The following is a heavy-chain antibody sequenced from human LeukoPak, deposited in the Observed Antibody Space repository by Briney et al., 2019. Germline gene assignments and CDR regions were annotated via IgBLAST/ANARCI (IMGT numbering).Heavy chain of an antibody. V-gene: IGHV3-23*01. J-gene: IGHJ4*02. CDR2: ISGSGGST. CDR3: AKGRIY. Sequence: ETLSLTCAVYGGSFSGYYWSWIRQPPGKGLEWVSAISGSGGSTYYADSVKGRFTISRDNSKNTLYLQMNSLRAEDTAVYYCAKGRIYWGQGTLVTVSS. CDR1: GGSFSGYY. D-gene: IGHD2/OR15-2a*01.